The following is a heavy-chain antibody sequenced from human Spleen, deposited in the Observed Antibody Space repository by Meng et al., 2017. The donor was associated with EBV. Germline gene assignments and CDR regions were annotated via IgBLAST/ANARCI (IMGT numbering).Heavy chain of an antibody. J-gene: IGHJ4*02. CDR3: ARESLSYSGSYYHFDL. D-gene: IGHD1-26*01. Sequence: RLQLQRSGPGLVKSSGTLSLTCTVSGVSISNTLYLWGWIRQPPGKGLEWIGSFSSGGTTYYNSSLKRRGTMSVDTSKNQFSLNLTSVTAADTAVYFCARESLSYSGSYYHFDLWGQGALVTVSS. CDR2: FSSGGTT. V-gene: IGHV4-39*06. CDR1: GVSISNTLYL.